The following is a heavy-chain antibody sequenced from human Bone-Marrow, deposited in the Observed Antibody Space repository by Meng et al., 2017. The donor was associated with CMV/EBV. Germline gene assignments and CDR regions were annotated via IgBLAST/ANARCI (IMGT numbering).Heavy chain of an antibody. V-gene: IGHV4-39*07. CDR1: GGFISGSTHS. J-gene: IGHJ3*01. CDR2: IYYSGRT. CDR3: ARVPWYYDSSGYYFGAFDV. Sequence: SETLSLTCTVSGGFISGSTHSWDWIRQPPGKGLEWIGSIYYSGRTDYNPSLKSRVTISVDTSKNQFSLKLSSVTAADTAVYYCARVPWYYDSSGYYFGAFDVWGQGTMVTVSS. D-gene: IGHD3-22*01.